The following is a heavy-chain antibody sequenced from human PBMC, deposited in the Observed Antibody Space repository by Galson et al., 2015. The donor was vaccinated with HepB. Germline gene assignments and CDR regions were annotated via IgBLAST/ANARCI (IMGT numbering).Heavy chain of an antibody. CDR3: ARTYSSGWIYFDY. D-gene: IGHD6-19*01. J-gene: IGHJ4*02. CDR1: GFTFSSYW. Sequence: SLRLSCAASGFTFSSYWMHWVRRAPGKGLVWVSRINSDGSSTSYADSVKGRFTISRDNAKNTLYLQMNSLRAEDTAVYYCARTYSSGWIYFDYWGQGTLVTVSS. CDR2: INSDGSST. V-gene: IGHV3-74*01.